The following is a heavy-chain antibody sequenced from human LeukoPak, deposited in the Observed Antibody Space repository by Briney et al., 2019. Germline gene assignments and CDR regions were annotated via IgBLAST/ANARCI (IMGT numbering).Heavy chain of an antibody. D-gene: IGHD3-22*01. CDR3: ARSSTIVVVTPTNY. Sequence: GASVKVSCKASGYTFTSYAMHWVRQAPGQRLEWMGWINAGNGNTKYSQKFQGRVTITRDTSASTAYVELSSLRSEDTAVYYCARSSTIVVVTPTNYWGQGTLVTVSS. V-gene: IGHV1-3*01. J-gene: IGHJ4*02. CDR2: INAGNGNT. CDR1: GYTFTSYA.